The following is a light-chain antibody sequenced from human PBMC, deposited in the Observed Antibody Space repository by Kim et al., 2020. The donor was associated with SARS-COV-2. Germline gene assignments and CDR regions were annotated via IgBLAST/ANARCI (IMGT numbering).Light chain of an antibody. V-gene: IGKV3-11*01. CDR2: EVS. CDR3: QQRSNWPT. J-gene: IGKJ2*01. CDR1: QSVSDS. Sequence: SWSPGERAILSCRASQSVSDSLAWYQQKPGQAPRLLIYEVSHRATGIPARFSGSGSGTDFTLSINSLEPEDFAVYYCQQRSNWPTFGQGTKLEI.